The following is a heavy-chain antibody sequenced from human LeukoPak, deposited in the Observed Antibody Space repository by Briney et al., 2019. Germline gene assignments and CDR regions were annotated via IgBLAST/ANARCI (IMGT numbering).Heavy chain of an antibody. D-gene: IGHD2-8*01. CDR3: ARSYCTDGVCSVYQFDY. CDR2: IYPGDSDT. CDR1: GYSFTSYW. Sequence: GESLKISCKGSGYSFTSYWIGWVRQLPGKGLEWMGIIYPGDSDTRYSPSFQGQVTISADKSISTAYLQWSSLKASDTAMYYCARSYCTDGVCSVYQFDYWGQGTLVTVSS. J-gene: IGHJ4*02. V-gene: IGHV5-51*01.